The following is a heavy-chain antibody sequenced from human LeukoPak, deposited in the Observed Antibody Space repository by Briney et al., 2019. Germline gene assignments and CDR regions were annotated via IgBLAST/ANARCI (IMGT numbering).Heavy chain of an antibody. V-gene: IGHV4-61*08. CDR3: ARVSGGSSWYNQIDY. J-gene: IGHJ4*02. CDR2: IYYSGST. D-gene: IGHD6-13*01. Sequence: SETLSLTCTVSGGSISSGGYYWSWIRQPPGKGLEWIGYIYYSGSTNYNPSLKSRVTISVDTSKNQFSLKLSSVTAADTAVYYCARVSGGSSWYNQIDYWGQGTLVTVFS. CDR1: GGSISSGGYY.